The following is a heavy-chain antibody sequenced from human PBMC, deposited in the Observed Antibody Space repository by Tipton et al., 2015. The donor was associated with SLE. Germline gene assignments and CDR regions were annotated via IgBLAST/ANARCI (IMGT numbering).Heavy chain of an antibody. CDR3: ARGKSSGWYVPGIDY. CDR1: GFPFSNYD. CDR2: INNGGGTM. Sequence: SLRLSCAASGFPFSNYDMNWVRQAPGKGLEWISYINNGGGTMYYAESVKGRFTISRDNAKNSLYLQMNSLRAEDTAVYYCARGKSSGWYVPGIDYWGQGTLVTVSS. V-gene: IGHV3-48*03. D-gene: IGHD6-19*01. J-gene: IGHJ4*02.